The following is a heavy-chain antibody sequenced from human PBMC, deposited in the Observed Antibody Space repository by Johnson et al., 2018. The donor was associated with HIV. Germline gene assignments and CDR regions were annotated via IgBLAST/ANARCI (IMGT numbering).Heavy chain of an antibody. Sequence: VQLVESGGGVVRPGGSLRLSCAASGFTFDDYGMSWVRQAPGKGLEWVSGINWDGGSTGYADSVKGRFTISRDNSKNTLYLHMNSLRAEDTAVYYCAKEGVAGADAFDIWGQGTMVTVSS. V-gene: IGHV3-20*04. J-gene: IGHJ3*02. D-gene: IGHD6-19*01. CDR3: AKEGVAGADAFDI. CDR2: INWDGGST. CDR1: GFTFDDYG.